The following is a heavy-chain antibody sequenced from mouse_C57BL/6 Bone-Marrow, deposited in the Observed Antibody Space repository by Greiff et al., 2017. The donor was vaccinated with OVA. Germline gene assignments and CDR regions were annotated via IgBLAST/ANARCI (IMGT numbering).Heavy chain of an antibody. V-gene: IGHV1-58*01. Sequence: EVQGVESGAELVRPGSSVKMSCKTSGYTFTSYGINWVKQRPGQGLEWIGYIYIGNGYTEYNEKFKGKATLTSDTSSSTAYMQLSSLTSEDSAIYFCARRYSNYAAYFDYWGQGTTLTVSS. D-gene: IGHD2-5*01. J-gene: IGHJ2*01. CDR1: GYTFTSYG. CDR2: IYIGNGYT. CDR3: ARRYSNYAAYFDY.